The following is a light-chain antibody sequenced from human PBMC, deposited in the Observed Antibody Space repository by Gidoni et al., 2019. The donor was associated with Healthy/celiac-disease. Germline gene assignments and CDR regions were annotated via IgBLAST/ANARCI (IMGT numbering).Light chain of an antibody. CDR2: GAS. V-gene: IGKV3-15*01. Sequence: EIVMTQSPATLSVSPGERATLSCRASQSVSSNFAWYQQQPGQAPRLLIYGASTRATGIPARFSGSGSGTEFTLTISSLQSEDFAVYYCQQYNNWPPELTFGGGTKVEIK. J-gene: IGKJ4*01. CDR3: QQYNNWPPELT. CDR1: QSVSSN.